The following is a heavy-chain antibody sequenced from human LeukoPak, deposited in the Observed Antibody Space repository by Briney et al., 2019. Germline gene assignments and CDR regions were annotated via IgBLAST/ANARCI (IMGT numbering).Heavy chain of an antibody. CDR2: FDPEDGET. CDR3: ANYLGAASA. V-gene: IGHV1-24*01. CDR1: GYTLTELS. J-gene: IGHJ5*02. Sequence: ASVKVSCKVSGYTLTELSMHWVRQAPGKGLEWMGGFDPEDGETIYAQKFQGRVTMTRDTSISTAYMELNRLRSDDTAVYYCANYLGAASAWGQGTLVTVSS. D-gene: IGHD1-26*01.